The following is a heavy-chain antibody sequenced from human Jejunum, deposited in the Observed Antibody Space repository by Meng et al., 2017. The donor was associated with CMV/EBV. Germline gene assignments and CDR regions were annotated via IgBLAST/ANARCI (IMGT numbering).Heavy chain of an antibody. CDR2: IYIGDST. CDR3: ARTVYINYWEYLFDS. J-gene: IGHJ4*02. D-gene: IGHD4-11*01. CDR1: GFTARDNY. V-gene: IGHV3-66*02. Sequence: SGFTARDNYISWVRQAQGKGLEWVSVIYIGDSTHDAESVKGRVTIYRDDSKNTFYLQMTSLRPEDTAVYYCARTVYINYWEYLFDSWGQGTLVTVSS.